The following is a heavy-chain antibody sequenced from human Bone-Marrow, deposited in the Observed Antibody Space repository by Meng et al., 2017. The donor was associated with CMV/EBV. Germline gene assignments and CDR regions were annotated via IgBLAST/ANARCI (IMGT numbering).Heavy chain of an antibody. D-gene: IGHD1-26*01. Sequence: ASVKVSCKASGYTFTGYYMHWVRQAPGQGLEWRGIINPSGGSTSYAQKFQGRVTMTRDTSTSTVYMELSSLRSEDTAVDYWARDASDSGSPIGNYWGQGTLVTVSS. CDR1: GYTFTGYY. CDR3: ARDASDSGSPIGNY. V-gene: IGHV1-46*01. CDR2: INPSGGST. J-gene: IGHJ4*02.